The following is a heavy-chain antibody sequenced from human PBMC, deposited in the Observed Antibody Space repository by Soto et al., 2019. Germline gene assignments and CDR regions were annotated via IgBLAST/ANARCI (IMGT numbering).Heavy chain of an antibody. V-gene: IGHV3-21*01. CDR1: GLNFNSYT. CDR2: ISSNSAYI. Sequence: PGGSLRLSCAASGLNFNSYTINWVRQAPGKRLEWLSSISSNSAYIYYTDALRGRFTISRDNAKNSLHLQMNSLRAEDTAVYYCTRDASRDSSARGWFDPWGPGTLVTVSS. J-gene: IGHJ5*02. CDR3: TRDASRDSSARGWFDP. D-gene: IGHD6-13*01.